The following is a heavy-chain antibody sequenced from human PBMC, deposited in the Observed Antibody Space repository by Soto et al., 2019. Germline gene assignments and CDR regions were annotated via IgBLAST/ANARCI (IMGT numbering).Heavy chain of an antibody. CDR1: GYTLTELS. Sequence: GASVKVSCKVSGYTLTELSMHWVRQAPGKGLEWMGGFDPEGGETIYAQKFQGRVTMTEDTSTDTAYMELSSLRSEDTAVYYCATDLYDFWSGYYLYWGQGTLVTVSS. D-gene: IGHD3-3*01. CDR3: ATDLYDFWSGYYLY. J-gene: IGHJ4*02. V-gene: IGHV1-24*01. CDR2: FDPEGGET.